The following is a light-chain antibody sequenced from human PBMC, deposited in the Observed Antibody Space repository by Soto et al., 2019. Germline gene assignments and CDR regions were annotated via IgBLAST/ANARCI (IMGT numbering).Light chain of an antibody. CDR1: SSNIGSVYD. CDR3: QSYDSSLSGSV. J-gene: IGLJ3*02. CDR2: ANT. Sequence: QSALTQPPSVSGAPGQRVTISCTGSSSNIGSVYDVHWYQQFPGTAPKLLIYANTNRPSGVPDRFSGSRSGTSASLAIAGLQAEDEADYFCQSYDSSLSGSVFGGGTKVTVL. V-gene: IGLV1-40*01.